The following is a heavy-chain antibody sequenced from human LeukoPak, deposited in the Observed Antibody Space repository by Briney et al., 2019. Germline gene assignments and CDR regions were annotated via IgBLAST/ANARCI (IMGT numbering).Heavy chain of an antibody. CDR3: AHRATGYGFDI. CDR1: GFSLSASGVG. D-gene: IGHD1-1*01. J-gene: IGHJ3*02. Sequence: SGPTLVNPTQTLTLTCTLSGFSLSASGVGVGWIRQPPGRALEWLALIYWNDDSRYSPSLKSRLTITKDTSINHVVLTMTKMEPVDTATYYCAHRATGYGFDIWGQGTMVTVSS. V-gene: IGHV2-5*01. CDR2: IYWNDDS.